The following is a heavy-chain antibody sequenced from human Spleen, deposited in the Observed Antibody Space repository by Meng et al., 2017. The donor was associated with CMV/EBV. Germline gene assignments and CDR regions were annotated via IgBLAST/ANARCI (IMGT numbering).Heavy chain of an antibody. J-gene: IGHJ4*02. CDR2: ISAYNGNT. V-gene: IGHV1-18*01. Sequence: ASVKVSCKASGYTFTSYGISWVRQAPGQGLEWMGWISAYNGNTNYAQKLQGRVTMTTDTSTSTAYMELRSLRSDDTAVYYCARKWGRPREKDSSGIDYWGQGTLVTVSS. D-gene: IGHD6-19*01. CDR1: GYTFTSYG. CDR3: ARKWGRPREKDSSGIDY.